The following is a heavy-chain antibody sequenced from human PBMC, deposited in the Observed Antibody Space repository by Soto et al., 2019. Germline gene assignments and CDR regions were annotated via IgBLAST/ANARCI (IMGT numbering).Heavy chain of an antibody. V-gene: IGHV1-69*12. CDR3: ARDGDPGYAFWSGPLGGGRFDP. D-gene: IGHD3-3*01. J-gene: IGHJ5*02. CDR1: GGTFGNTA. Sequence: QVQLVQSGAEVKKPGSSVTVSCKTSGGTFGNTAVTWVRQAPGQGLEWMGGIVPMFGTANYAQMFQGRVTITADESTNTAYMELSSLGSDDTAVYYCARDGDPGYAFWSGPLGGGRFDPWGQGTLVTVSS. CDR2: IVPMFGTA.